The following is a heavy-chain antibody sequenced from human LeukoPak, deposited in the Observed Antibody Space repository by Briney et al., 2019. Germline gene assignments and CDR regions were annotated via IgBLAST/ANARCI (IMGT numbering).Heavy chain of an antibody. J-gene: IGHJ4*02. V-gene: IGHV3-21*01. Sequence: PGGSLRLSCAASGFTFSSYSMKWVRQAPGKGLEWVSSISSSSSYIYYADSVRGRFTISRDNAKNSLYLQMNSLRAEDTAVYYCAKAGYFDWLYRFDYWGQGTLVTVSS. D-gene: IGHD3-9*01. CDR3: AKAGYFDWLYRFDY. CDR1: GFTFSSYS. CDR2: ISSSSSYI.